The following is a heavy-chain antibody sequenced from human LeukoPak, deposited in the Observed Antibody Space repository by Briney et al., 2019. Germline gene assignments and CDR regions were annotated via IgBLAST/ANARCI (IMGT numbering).Heavy chain of an antibody. CDR1: GFTVSSNY. CDR3: ARGPPLFGEHYYYYGMDV. J-gene: IGHJ6*02. D-gene: IGHD3-10*01. Sequence: GGPLRLSCAASGFTVSSNYMSWVRPPPGKGLEWVSVIYSGGSTYYADSVKGRFTISRDNSKNTLYRQMNSLRAEDTAVYYCARGPPLFGEHYYYYGMDVWGQGTTVTVSS. CDR2: IYSGGST. V-gene: IGHV3-66*02.